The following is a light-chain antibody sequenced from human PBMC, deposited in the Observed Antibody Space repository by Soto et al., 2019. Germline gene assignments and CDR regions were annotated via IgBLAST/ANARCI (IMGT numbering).Light chain of an antibody. CDR3: QQYKNYLT. Sequence: DIQMTQSPSTLSASVGDRVTFTCRASQSVSIWLAWYQQKPGKAPKLLISGASTLESGVTSRFSGSGSGTEFTLTISSLQPDDFATSYCQQYKNYLTFGQGTKVEIK. CDR2: GAS. V-gene: IGKV1-5*01. J-gene: IGKJ1*01. CDR1: QSVSIW.